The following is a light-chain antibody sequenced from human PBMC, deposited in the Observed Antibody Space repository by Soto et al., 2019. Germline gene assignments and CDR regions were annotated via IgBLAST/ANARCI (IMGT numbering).Light chain of an antibody. CDR1: QSVSGSY. CDR2: GAS. CDR3: QHYGSSPPAA. Sequence: EIVLMQSPGTLTLSPGEGATGACRASQSVSGSYLAWYQQKPGEGPRLLVYGASRRATGIPDRFSGSGSATDFTLTDSRLLTEDFAEYYAQHYGSSPPAAFGRG. V-gene: IGKV3-20*01. J-gene: IGKJ4*02.